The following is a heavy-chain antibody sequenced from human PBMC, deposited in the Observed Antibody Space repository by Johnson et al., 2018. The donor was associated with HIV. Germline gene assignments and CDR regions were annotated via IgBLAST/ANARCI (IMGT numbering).Heavy chain of an antibody. CDR1: GFTFDEYG. CDR2: INWNGGST. D-gene: IGHD6-13*01. J-gene: IGHJ3*02. CDR3: ARGRPGGPNLLDAAGNDAFDI. V-gene: IGHV3-20*04. Sequence: VQLVESGGGVVRPGGSLRLSCEVSGFTFDEYGMSWVRQAPGKGLEWVSGINWNGGSTGYADSVKGRFTISRDNARNFLYLQMNSLAAGDTAVYYCARGRPGGPNLLDAAGNDAFDIWGQGTMVTVSS.